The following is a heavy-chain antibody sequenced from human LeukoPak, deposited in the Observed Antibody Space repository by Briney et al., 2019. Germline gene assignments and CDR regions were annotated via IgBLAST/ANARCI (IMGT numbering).Heavy chain of an antibody. Sequence: ASVKVSCKASGGTFSSDAISWVRQAPGQGLEWMGWISAYNGNTNYAQKLQGRVTMTTDTSTSTAYMELRSLRSDDTAVYYCARRLVVAGAPFDYWGQGTLVTVSS. CDR3: ARRLVVAGAPFDY. D-gene: IGHD2-21*01. CDR2: ISAYNGNT. CDR1: GGTFSSDA. J-gene: IGHJ4*02. V-gene: IGHV1-18*01.